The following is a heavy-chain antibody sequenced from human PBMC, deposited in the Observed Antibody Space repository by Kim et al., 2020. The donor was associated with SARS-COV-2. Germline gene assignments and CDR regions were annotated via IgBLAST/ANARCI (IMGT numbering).Heavy chain of an antibody. CDR3: ARESGYSSGWYSSEIGGWFDP. V-gene: IGHV3-30*04. CDR2: ISYDGSNK. CDR1: GFTFSSYA. D-gene: IGHD6-19*01. Sequence: GGSLRLSCAASGFTFSSYAMHWVRQAPGKGLEWVAVISYDGSNKYYADSVKGRFTISRDNSKNTLYLQMNSLRAEDTAVYYCARESGYSSGWYSSEIGGWFDPWGQGTLVTVSS. J-gene: IGHJ5*02.